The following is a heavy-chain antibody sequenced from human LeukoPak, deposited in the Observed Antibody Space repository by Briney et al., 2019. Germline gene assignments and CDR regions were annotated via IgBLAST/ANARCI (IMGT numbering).Heavy chain of an antibody. Sequence: GGSLRLSCAASGFTFRNYWMSWVRQAPGRGLEWVANIKQDGSEEYYVDSVKGRFTISRDNAKSSLYLQMNSLRAEDTAVYYCARVRYSYDIPYYYYYMDVWGKGTTVTVSS. V-gene: IGHV3-7*01. CDR1: GFTFRNYW. CDR2: IKQDGSEE. D-gene: IGHD5-18*01. CDR3: ARVRYSYDIPYYYYYMDV. J-gene: IGHJ6*03.